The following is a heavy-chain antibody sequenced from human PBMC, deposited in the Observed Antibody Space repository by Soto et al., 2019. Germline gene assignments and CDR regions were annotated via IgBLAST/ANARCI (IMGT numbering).Heavy chain of an antibody. CDR3: ARGGNCSSTSCSYFDP. J-gene: IGHJ5*02. V-gene: IGHV1-18*04. Sequence: ASVKVSCKASGYTFTNYGIVWVRQAPGQGLEWMGGINVYNGSTNYAQKFQDRVTMTADTSTGTAYMELRSLRSDDTAVYYCARGGNCSSTSCSYFDPWGQGTLVTVSS. D-gene: IGHD2-2*01. CDR2: INVYNGST. CDR1: GYTFTNYG.